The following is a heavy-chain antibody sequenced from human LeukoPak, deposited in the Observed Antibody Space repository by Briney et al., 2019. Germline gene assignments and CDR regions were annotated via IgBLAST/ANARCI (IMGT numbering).Heavy chain of an antibody. Sequence: GASVKVSCKASGYTFTGYYMHWVRQAPGQGLEWMGWINPNSGGTNYAQKFQGRVTMTRDTSISTAYMELSRLRAEDTAVYYCAKDDRGYYYATEGAFDIWGQGTMVTVSS. CDR3: AKDDRGYYYATEGAFDI. CDR1: GYTFTGYY. CDR2: INPNSGGT. V-gene: IGHV1-2*02. J-gene: IGHJ3*02. D-gene: IGHD3-10*01.